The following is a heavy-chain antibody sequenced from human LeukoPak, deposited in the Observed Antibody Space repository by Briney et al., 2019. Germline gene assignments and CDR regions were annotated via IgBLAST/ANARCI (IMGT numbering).Heavy chain of an antibody. CDR1: GGSISSSTHY. D-gene: IGHD6-6*01. V-gene: IGHV4-39*01. J-gene: IGHJ4*02. CDR3: ARHLPYSSSSYFNY. Sequence: SETLSLTCTVSGGSISSSTHYWGWIRQPPGKGLEWIGSIFYSGNTYYNPSLKSRVTISVDASKNQFSLKLSSVTAADTAVYYCARHLPYSSSSYFNYWGQGTLVTVSS. CDR2: IFYSGNT.